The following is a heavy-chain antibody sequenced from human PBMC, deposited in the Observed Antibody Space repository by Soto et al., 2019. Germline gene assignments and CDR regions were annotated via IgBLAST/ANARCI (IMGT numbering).Heavy chain of an antibody. V-gene: IGHV1-69*01. CDR2: LIPIFGTA. D-gene: IGHD4-4*01. CDR3: ARGFPRGRNYFGSEDY. Sequence: QVQLVQSGAEVKKPGSSVKVSCKASGGTFSSYAISWLRQAPGQGLEWMGGLIPIFGTANYAQKFQGRVTITADESTSTAYMELSRLRSEDTAVYYCARGFPRGRNYFGSEDYWGQGTLVTVSS. CDR1: GGTFSSYA. J-gene: IGHJ4*02.